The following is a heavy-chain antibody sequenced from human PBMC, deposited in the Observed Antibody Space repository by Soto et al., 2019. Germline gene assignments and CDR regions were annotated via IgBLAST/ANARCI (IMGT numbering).Heavy chain of an antibody. J-gene: IGHJ3*02. V-gene: IGHV4-39*01. CDR3: ARWRDIVLMVYAIPTGAFDI. Sequence: ASETLSLTCTVSGGSISSSSYYWGWIRQPPGKGLEWIGSIYYSGSTYYNPSLKSRVTISVDTSKNQFSLKLSSVTAADTAVYYCARWRDIVLMVYAIPTGAFDIWGQGTMVTVSS. CDR1: GGSISSSSYY. CDR2: IYYSGST. D-gene: IGHD2-8*01.